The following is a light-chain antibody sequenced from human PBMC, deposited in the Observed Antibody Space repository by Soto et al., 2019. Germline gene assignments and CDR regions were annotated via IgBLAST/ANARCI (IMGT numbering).Light chain of an antibody. CDR3: QQYSSDYT. V-gene: IGKV1-5*03. J-gene: IGKJ2*01. Sequence: DIQMTQSPSTLSASVGDRVTITCRASQNIFSWLAWYQQKPGKAPKLLIYKASSLESGVPSRFSGSGSGIEFTLTISSLQPDDFATYYCQQYSSDYTFGQGTKLEIK. CDR2: KAS. CDR1: QNIFSW.